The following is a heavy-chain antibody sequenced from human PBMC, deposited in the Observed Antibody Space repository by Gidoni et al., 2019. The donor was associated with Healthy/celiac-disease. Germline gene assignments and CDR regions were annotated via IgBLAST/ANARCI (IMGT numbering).Heavy chain of an antibody. Sequence: EVQLVESGGGLVKPGGSLRLSCAASGFTFSSYSMNWVRQAPGKGVEWVSSISSSSSYIYYADSVKGRFTISRDNAKNSLYLQMNSLRAEDTAVYYCARDGLRGMDVWGQGTTVTVSS. CDR1: GFTFSSYS. CDR3: ARDGLRGMDV. CDR2: ISSSSSYI. J-gene: IGHJ6*02. V-gene: IGHV3-21*01. D-gene: IGHD3-10*01.